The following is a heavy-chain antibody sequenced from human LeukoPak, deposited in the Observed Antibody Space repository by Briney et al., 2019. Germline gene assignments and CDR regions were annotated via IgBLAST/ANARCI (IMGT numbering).Heavy chain of an antibody. V-gene: IGHV3-21*01. J-gene: IGHJ5*02. CDR3: ARDLGQYYDTSDNWFDP. D-gene: IGHD3-22*01. Sequence: GGSLRLSCAASGFTFSRYSMNWVRQAPGKGLEWVSSISISSNYIYYTDSVKGRCTISRDNGKNSLYLQMNSLRAEDTAVYYCARDLGQYYDTSDNWFDPWGQGTLVTVSS. CDR2: ISISSNYI. CDR1: GFTFSRYS.